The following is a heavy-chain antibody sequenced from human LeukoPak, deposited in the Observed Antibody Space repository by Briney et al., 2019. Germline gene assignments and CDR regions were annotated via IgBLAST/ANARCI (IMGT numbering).Heavy chain of an antibody. J-gene: IGHJ5*02. D-gene: IGHD3-10*01. V-gene: IGHV4-38-2*02. CDR1: GYSISSGYY. CDR3: ARDSGTTGEVKFDP. CDR2: IYHSGST. Sequence: SETLSLTCTVSGYSISSGYYWGWIRQPPGKGLEWIGSIYHSGSTYYNPSLKSRVSMSVDTSRNQFSLNLRYVTAADTAVYYCARDSGTTGEVKFDPWGQGALVTVSS.